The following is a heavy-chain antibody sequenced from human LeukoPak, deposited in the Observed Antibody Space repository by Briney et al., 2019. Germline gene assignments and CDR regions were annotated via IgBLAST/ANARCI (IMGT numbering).Heavy chain of an antibody. CDR2: IYYSGST. CDR3: ARDHDGAFDY. CDR1: GGSINSGGYY. V-gene: IGHV4-31*03. Sequence: SETLPLTCTVSGGSINSGGYYWSWIRQHPGKGLEWIGYIYYSGSTYYNPSLKSRITVSVDTSKNQFSLKLSSVTAADTAVYYCARDHDGAFDYWGQGILVTVSS. D-gene: IGHD3-16*01. J-gene: IGHJ4*02.